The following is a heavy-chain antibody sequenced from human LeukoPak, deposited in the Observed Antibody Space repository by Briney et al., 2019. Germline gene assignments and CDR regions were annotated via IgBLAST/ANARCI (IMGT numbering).Heavy chain of an antibody. CDR3: ARSRAPPVDTYYFDY. V-gene: IGHV4-59*01. D-gene: IGHD2-21*01. CDR1: GGSISSYY. J-gene: IGHJ4*02. Sequence: SETLSLTCTVSGGSISSYYWSWIRQPPGKGLEWIGYIYYSGSTNYNPSLKSRVTISVDTSKNQFSLKLSSVTAADTAVYYCARSRAPPVDTYYFDYWGQGTLVTVSS. CDR2: IYYSGST.